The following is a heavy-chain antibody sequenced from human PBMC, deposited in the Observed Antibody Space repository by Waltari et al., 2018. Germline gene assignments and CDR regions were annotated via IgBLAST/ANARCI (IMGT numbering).Heavy chain of an antibody. CDR3: ARGPIVVVPAAMEFDP. CDR1: GGSFRGYY. J-gene: IGHJ5*02. V-gene: IGHV4-34*01. CDR2: INHSGST. Sequence: QVQLQQWGAGLLKPSETLSLTCAVYGGSFRGYYWSWARQPPGKGLEWIGEINHSGSTNYNPSLKSRVTISVDTSKNQFSLKLSSVTAADTAVYYCARGPIVVVPAAMEFDPWGQGTLVTVSS. D-gene: IGHD2-2*01.